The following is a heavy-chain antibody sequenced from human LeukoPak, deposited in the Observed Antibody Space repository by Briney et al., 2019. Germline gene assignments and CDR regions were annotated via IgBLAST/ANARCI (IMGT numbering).Heavy chain of an antibody. Sequence: GGSLRLSCAASGFTFSSYGMHWVRQAPGKGLEWVAIIWYDGSNEYYADSVKGRFTISRDNSKNTLNLQMNSLRAEDTAVYYCVRDRGYYGDYWGQGTLVTVSS. V-gene: IGHV3-33*01. J-gene: IGHJ4*02. CDR3: VRDRGYYGDY. CDR2: IWYDGSNE. CDR1: GFTFSSYG. D-gene: IGHD3-3*01.